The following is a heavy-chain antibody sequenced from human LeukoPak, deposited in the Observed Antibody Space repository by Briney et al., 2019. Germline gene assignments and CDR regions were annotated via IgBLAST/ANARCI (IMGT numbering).Heavy chain of an antibody. CDR2: IYSGGST. CDR1: GFTFSSYA. J-gene: IGHJ4*02. D-gene: IGHD1-26*01. V-gene: IGHV3-53*01. CDR3: ARDLRSQWELLGLDY. Sequence: GGSLRLSCAASGFTFSSYAMSWVRRAPGKGLEWVSVIYSGGSTYYADSVKGRFTISRDNSKNTLYLQMNSLRAEDTAVYYCARDLRSQWELLGLDYWGQGTLVTVSS.